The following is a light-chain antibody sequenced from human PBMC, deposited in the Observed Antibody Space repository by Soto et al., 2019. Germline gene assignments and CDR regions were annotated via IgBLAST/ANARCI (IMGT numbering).Light chain of an antibody. V-gene: IGLV2-14*01. CDR3: SSYTASSTYV. CDR2: EVF. Sequence: QSALTQPAAVSGSPGQSITISCSGTSGDVGGYDYVSWYQHHPGKAPKLIIFEVFNRPSGVSNRFSGSKSGNTASLTISGLQAEDEADYYCSSYTASSTYVFRTGTKVTVL. J-gene: IGLJ1*01. CDR1: SGDVGGYDY.